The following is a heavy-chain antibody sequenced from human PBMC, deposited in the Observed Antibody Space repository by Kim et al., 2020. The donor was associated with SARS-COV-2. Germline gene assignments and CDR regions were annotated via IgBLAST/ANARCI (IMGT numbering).Heavy chain of an antibody. CDR2: INPSGGST. CDR3: AREGDYYDSSGYFHGHDY. Sequence: ASVKVSCKASGYTFTSYYMHWVRQAPGQGLEWMGIINPSGGSTSYAQKFQGRVTMTRDTSTSTVYMELSSLRSEDTAVYYCAREGDYYDSSGYFHGHDYWGQGTLVTVSS. J-gene: IGHJ4*02. CDR1: GYTFTSYY. D-gene: IGHD3-22*01. V-gene: IGHV1-46*01.